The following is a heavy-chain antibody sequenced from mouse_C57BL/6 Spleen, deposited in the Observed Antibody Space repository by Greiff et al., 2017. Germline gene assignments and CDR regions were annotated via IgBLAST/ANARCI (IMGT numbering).Heavy chain of an antibody. V-gene: IGHV5-16*01. CDR3: ARDYGSFYYFDY. Sequence: EVKLVESEGGLVQPGSSMKLSCTASGFTFSDYYMAWVRQVPEKGLEWVANINYDGSSTYYLDSLKSRFIISRDNAKNILYLQMSSLKSEDTATYYCARDYGSFYYFDYWGQGTTLTVSS. CDR1: GFTFSDYY. J-gene: IGHJ2*01. CDR2: INYDGSST. D-gene: IGHD1-1*01.